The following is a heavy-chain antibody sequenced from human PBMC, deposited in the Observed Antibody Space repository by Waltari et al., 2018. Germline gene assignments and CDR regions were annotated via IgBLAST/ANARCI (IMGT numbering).Heavy chain of an antibody. CDR3: APQISMIQGVD. CDR2: INTDGSIT. CDR1: GFAFSSCW. J-gene: IGHJ4*02. D-gene: IGHD3-22*01. V-gene: IGHV3-74*01. Sequence: EVQLVESGGGLVQPGGSLRPPCAASGFAFSSCWMPWVRQAPGKGLVWVAHINTDGSITAYADSVKGRFTISRDNAKNTLYLQMNSLRPEDTAVYYCAPQISMIQGVDWGQGTLVTVSS.